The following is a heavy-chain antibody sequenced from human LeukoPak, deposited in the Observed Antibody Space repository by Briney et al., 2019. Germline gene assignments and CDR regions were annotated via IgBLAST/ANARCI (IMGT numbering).Heavy chain of an antibody. CDR1: GGSISSYY. D-gene: IGHD3-3*01. J-gene: IGHJ6*03. V-gene: IGHV4-4*07. CDR3: ARESRPYYDFWSGSYYYYMDV. Sequence: PSETLSLTCTVSGGSISSYYWSWIRQPAGKGLEWIGRIYTSGSTNYNPSLKSRVTMSVDTSKNQFSLKLSSVTAADTAVYYCARESRPYYDFWSGSYYYYMDVWGKGTTVTVSS. CDR2: IYTSGST.